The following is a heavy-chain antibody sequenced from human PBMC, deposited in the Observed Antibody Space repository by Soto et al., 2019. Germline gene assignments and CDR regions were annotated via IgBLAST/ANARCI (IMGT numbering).Heavy chain of an antibody. CDR2: INPNSGDT. CDR1: GYTFTDYY. V-gene: IGHV1-2*02. D-gene: IGHD2-15*01. J-gene: IGHJ4*02. Sequence: QVQLVQSGAEVKKPGASVKVSCKASGYTFTDYYIHWVRQAPGQGLEWMGWINPNSGDTNYAQKFQGRVTMTRDTSITTAYMELSRLRSDDTAVYYCARSGNPTFAYWGQGTLVTVSS. CDR3: ARSGNPTFAY.